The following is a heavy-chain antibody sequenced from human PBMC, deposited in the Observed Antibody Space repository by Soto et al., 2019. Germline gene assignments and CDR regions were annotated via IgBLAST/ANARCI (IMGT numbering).Heavy chain of an antibody. D-gene: IGHD3-10*01. CDR3: ANALWFGELLSPASYYYYGMDV. CDR1: GFTFSSYG. V-gene: IGHV3-30*18. Sequence: GGSLRLSYAASGFTFSSYGMRWVRKAPGKGLEWVAVISYDGSNKYYADSVKGRFTISRDNSKNTLYLQMNSLRAEDTAVYYCANALWFGELLSPASYYYYGMDVWGQGTTVTVSS. CDR2: ISYDGSNK. J-gene: IGHJ6*02.